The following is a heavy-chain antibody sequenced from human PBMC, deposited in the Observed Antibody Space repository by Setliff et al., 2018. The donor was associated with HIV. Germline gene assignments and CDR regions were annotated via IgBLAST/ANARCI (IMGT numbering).Heavy chain of an antibody. CDR1: GDPISSHY. CDR3: AGDFLNAGFDY. Sequence: SETLSLTCTVSGDPISSHYWSWIRQPPGKGFEWIGTFFHSGKFYYSPSLKSRVTISVDTSKNQLTLKLTSLTAADTGVYYCAGDFLNAGFDYWGRGSLVTVSS. CDR2: FFHSGKF. J-gene: IGHJ4*02. D-gene: IGHD2-21*01. V-gene: IGHV4-59*04.